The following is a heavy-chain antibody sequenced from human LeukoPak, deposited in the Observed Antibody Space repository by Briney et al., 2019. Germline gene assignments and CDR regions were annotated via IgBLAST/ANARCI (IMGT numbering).Heavy chain of an antibody. CDR3: AKDPGDAFDI. J-gene: IGHJ3*02. CDR2: IKSDERTT. Sequence: TGGSLRLSCAASGLSFSSYWMHWVRQVPGKGLVWVSFIKSDERTTAYADSVKGRFSISRDNAKNTLDLQMNSLRAEDTAVYYCAKDPGDAFDIWGQGTMVTVSS. CDR1: GLSFSSYW. V-gene: IGHV3-74*01.